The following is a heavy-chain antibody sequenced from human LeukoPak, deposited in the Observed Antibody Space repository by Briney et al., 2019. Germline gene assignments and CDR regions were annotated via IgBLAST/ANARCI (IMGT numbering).Heavy chain of an antibody. Sequence: GGSLRLSCEASGLTFSSYWMHWVRQAPGKGLVWVSRINSDGSSTSYADSVKGRFTISRDNAKNTLYLQMNSLRAEDTAVYYCAREPSGYDYGLDYWGQGTLVTVSS. J-gene: IGHJ4*02. D-gene: IGHD5-12*01. V-gene: IGHV3-74*01. CDR1: GLTFSSYW. CDR3: AREPSGYDYGLDY. CDR2: INSDGSST.